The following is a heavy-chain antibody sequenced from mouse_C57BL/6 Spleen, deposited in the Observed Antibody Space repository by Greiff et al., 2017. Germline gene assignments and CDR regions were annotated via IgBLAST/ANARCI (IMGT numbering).Heavy chain of an antibody. V-gene: IGHV1-39*01. CDR1: GYSFTDYN. CDR2: IKPNYGTT. J-gene: IGHJ3*01. Sequence: QLQQSGPELVKPGASVKISCKASGYSFTDYNMNWVKQSNGKSLVWIGVIKPNYGTTSYNQKFKGKATLTVDQSSSTDYMQLNSLTSEDSAVYYCARRRNDGSSYVAWFAEWGRGTLVTVSA. D-gene: IGHD1-1*01. CDR3: ARRRNDGSSYVAWFAE.